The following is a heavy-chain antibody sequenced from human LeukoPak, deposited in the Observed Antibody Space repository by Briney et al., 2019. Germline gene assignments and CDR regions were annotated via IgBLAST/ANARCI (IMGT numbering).Heavy chain of an antibody. Sequence: SETLSLTCTVSGGSISSGGYYWSWIRQHPGKGLEWIGYIHYSGSTYYSPSLKSRVTISVDTSKNQFSLKLSSVTAADTAVYYCARWDYYDSSGYYWGQGTLVTVSS. CDR3: ARWDYYDSSGYY. D-gene: IGHD3-22*01. CDR1: GGSISSGGYY. V-gene: IGHV4-31*03. CDR2: IHYSGST. J-gene: IGHJ4*02.